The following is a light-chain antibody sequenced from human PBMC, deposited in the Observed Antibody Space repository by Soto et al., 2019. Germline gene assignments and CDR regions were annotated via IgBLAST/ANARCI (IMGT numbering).Light chain of an antibody. V-gene: IGKV3-15*01. CDR2: GAS. Sequence: EIVMTQSPATLSVSPGERATLSCRASQGVTTTLAWYQQKPGQAPRLLIYGASTRATGIPARFSGSGSGAEFTLTISSLQSEDFAVYYCQQYNTWPLTFGGGTKVEIK. CDR3: QQYNTWPLT. CDR1: QGVTTT. J-gene: IGKJ4*01.